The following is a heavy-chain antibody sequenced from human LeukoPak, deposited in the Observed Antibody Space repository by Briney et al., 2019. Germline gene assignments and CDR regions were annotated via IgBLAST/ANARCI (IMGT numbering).Heavy chain of an antibody. CDR3: ADIGSGGSNTR. D-gene: IGHD2-15*01. CDR2: IRKKSDSYTT. J-gene: IGHJ1*01. V-gene: IGHV3-72*01. Sequence: GGSLRLSCAASGFTVSDHYLGWVRQAPGKGLEWVGLIRKKSDSYTTDYAASVKGRFTISRDDSTNSVYLQMTSLKSEDTAVYYCADIGSGGSNTRWGEGTVVTVST. CDR1: GFTVSDHY.